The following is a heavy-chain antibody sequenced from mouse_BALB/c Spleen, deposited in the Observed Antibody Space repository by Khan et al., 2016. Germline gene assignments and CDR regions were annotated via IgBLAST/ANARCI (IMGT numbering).Heavy chain of an antibody. CDR3: ARGIYYGYYFDY. J-gene: IGHJ2*01. V-gene: IGHV5-6-3*01. CDR2: INSNGGST. Sequence: EVELVESGGGLVQPGGSLKLSCAASGFTFSSYGMSWVRQTPDKRLELVATINSNGGSTYYPDSVKGRFTISRDNAKNTLYLPMSSRKSEDTAMYYCARGIYYGYYFDYWGQGTTLTVSS. CDR1: GFTFSSYG. D-gene: IGHD1-2*01.